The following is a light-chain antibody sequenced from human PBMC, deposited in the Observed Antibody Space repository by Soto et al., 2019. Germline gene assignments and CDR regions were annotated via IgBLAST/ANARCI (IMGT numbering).Light chain of an antibody. CDR1: QSVSSSY. CDR3: QQNDRSPWT. Sequence: EIVLTQSPGTLSLSPGERATLSCRASQSVSSSYLAWYQQKPGQAPRLLIYGTSKRATGIPDRFSGSGSGTDFTLTISKLEPEDFAVYYCQQNDRSPWTFGQGNKVEIK. J-gene: IGKJ1*01. V-gene: IGKV3-20*01. CDR2: GTS.